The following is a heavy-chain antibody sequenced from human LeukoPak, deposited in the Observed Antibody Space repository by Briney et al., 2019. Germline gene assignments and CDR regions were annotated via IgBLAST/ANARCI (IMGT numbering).Heavy chain of an antibody. J-gene: IGHJ3*02. V-gene: IGHV1-24*01. Sequence: ASVKVSCKVSGYTLTELSMHWVRQAPGKGLEWMGGFDPEDGETIYAQKFQGRVTMTEDTSTDTAYMELSSLRSEDTAVYYCATGWAAGIAAAGMSAFDIWGQGTMVTVSS. CDR2: FDPEDGET. CDR3: ATGWAAGIAAAGMSAFDI. D-gene: IGHD6-13*01. CDR1: GYTLTELS.